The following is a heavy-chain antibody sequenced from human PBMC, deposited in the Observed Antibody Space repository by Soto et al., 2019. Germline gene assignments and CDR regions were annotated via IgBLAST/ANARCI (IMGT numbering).Heavy chain of an antibody. CDR3: VQGRYPTMATPLDH. D-gene: IGHD2-15*01. Sequence: EVQLVESGGGLVQPGRSLRLSCAASGFTLDNCALHWAGQAPGKGLEWVAGISWDSSTIGYADSVKGRFIISRDDAKNSLYLQMDSLRGEDTALYYCVQGRYPTMATPLDHWGQGTQVIVSS. V-gene: IGHV3-9*01. CDR1: GFTLDNCA. CDR2: ISWDSSTI. J-gene: IGHJ4*02.